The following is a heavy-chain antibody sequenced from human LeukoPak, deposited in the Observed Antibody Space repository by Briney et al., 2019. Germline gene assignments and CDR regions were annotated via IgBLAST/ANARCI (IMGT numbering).Heavy chain of an antibody. J-gene: IGHJ3*02. V-gene: IGHV4-59*01. CDR2: IYYSGST. D-gene: IGHD4-23*01. CDR3: ARTVVTHDAFDI. CDR1: GGSISSYY. Sequence: SETLSLTCTVSGGSISSYYWSWIRQPPGKGLEWIGYIYYSGSTNYNPSLKSRVTISVDTSKNQFSLKLSSVTAADTAVYYCARTVVTHDAFDIWGQGTMVTVSS.